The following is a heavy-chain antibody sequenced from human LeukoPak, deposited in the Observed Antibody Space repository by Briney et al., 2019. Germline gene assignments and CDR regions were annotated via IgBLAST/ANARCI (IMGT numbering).Heavy chain of an antibody. CDR2: IKYDGSEK. Sequence: GSLRLSCAASGFPFSRYWMTWVRQAPGKGLEWVANIKYDGSEKFYVGSVRGRFTISSDNTNNSLHLQMNSLRAEDTAIYYCARDPTYDSGSPLGYGGQGTLVAVSS. J-gene: IGHJ4*02. CDR3: ARDPTYDSGSPLGY. D-gene: IGHD3-10*01. CDR1: GFPFSRYW. V-gene: IGHV3-7*01.